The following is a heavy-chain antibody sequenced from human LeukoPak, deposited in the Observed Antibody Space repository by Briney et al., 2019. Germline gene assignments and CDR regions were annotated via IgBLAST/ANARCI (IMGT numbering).Heavy chain of an antibody. V-gene: IGHV3-33*03. Sequence: PGTSLRLSCAASGFTFSSYGMHWVRQAPGKGLEWVAIIWYDGSNKYYADSVKGRFTISRDNSKNTLYLQMNSLRAEDTAVYYCAKTRPLDSSSWSHGDYWGQGTLVTVSS. CDR3: AKTRPLDSSSWSHGDY. CDR1: GFTFSSYG. CDR2: IWYDGSNK. D-gene: IGHD6-13*01. J-gene: IGHJ4*02.